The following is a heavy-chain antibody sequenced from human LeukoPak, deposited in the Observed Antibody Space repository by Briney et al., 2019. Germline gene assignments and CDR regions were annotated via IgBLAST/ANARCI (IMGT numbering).Heavy chain of an antibody. D-gene: IGHD1-26*01. Sequence: PSEILSLTCTVSGGSISSYYWSWIRQPAGKGLEWIGYIYHSGSTNYNPSLKSRVTISVDTSKNQFSLKLSSVTAADTAVYYCARQGGSYSGHFDYWGQGTLVTVSS. V-gene: IGHV4-59*08. CDR2: IYHSGST. CDR3: ARQGGSYSGHFDY. J-gene: IGHJ4*02. CDR1: GGSISSYY.